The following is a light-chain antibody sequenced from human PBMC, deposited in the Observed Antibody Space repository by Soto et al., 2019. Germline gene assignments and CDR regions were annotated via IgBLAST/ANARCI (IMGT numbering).Light chain of an antibody. CDR1: QDISTW. CDR2: AAS. V-gene: IGKV1-12*01. J-gene: IGKJ4*01. CDR3: QQANSFPLT. Sequence: DIQMTQSPSSVSASVGDRVTITCRASQDISTWLAWYQQKPGKAPNLLIYAASSLQSGVPSRFSGSRSGTDFTLTISSLQPEDFATYYCQQANSFPLTFGGGTKWIS.